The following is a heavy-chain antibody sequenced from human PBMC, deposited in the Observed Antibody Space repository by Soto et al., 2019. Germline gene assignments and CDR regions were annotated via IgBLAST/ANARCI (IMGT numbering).Heavy chain of an antibody. D-gene: IGHD5-12*01. CDR2: ISWNSGSI. CDR3: ANGDGYNPNDAFDI. J-gene: IGHJ3*02. Sequence: EVQLVESGGGLVQPGRSLRLSCAASGFTFDDYAMHWVRQAPGMGLEWGSGISWNSGSIGYAESVKGRFTISRDNAKNSLYLQMNSLRAEDTALYYCANGDGYNPNDAFDIWGQGTMVTVSS. CDR1: GFTFDDYA. V-gene: IGHV3-9*01.